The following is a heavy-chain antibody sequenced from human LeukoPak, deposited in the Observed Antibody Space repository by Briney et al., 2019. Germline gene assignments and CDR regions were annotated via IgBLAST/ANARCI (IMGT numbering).Heavy chain of an antibody. D-gene: IGHD6-19*01. CDR3: AREKAVAGTTRFDY. CDR2: INPNSGGT. CDR1: GYTFTGYY. Sequence: ASVKVSCKASGYTFTGYYMHWVRQAPGQGLEWMGWINPNSGGTNYAQKFQGRVTMTRDTSISTAYMELSRLRSDDTVVYYCAREKAVAGTTRFDYWGQGTLVTVSS. J-gene: IGHJ4*02. V-gene: IGHV1-2*02.